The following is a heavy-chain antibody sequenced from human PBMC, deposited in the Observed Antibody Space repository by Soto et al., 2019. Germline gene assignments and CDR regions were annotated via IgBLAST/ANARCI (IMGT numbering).Heavy chain of an antibody. CDR2: ISGTTYGGTT. J-gene: IGHJ4*02. CDR1: GFNFPDHA. Sequence: AGGSLRLSCSASGFNFPDHALSWFRQAPGKGPEWVALISGTTYGGTTEYAASVRGRFIVSREDAKRVAYLQMNSLKIEDTAVYYCSGHGGYSAPWGPGTLVTVSS. V-gene: IGHV3-49*03. CDR3: SGHGGYSAP. D-gene: IGHD3-16*01.